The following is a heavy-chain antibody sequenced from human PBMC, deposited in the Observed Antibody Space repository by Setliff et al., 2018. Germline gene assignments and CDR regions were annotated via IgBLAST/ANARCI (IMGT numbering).Heavy chain of an antibody. CDR2: ISPYNGVT. J-gene: IGHJ3*01. D-gene: IGHD2-15*01. V-gene: IGHV1-18*01. CDR1: GYTLSNSI. Sequence: ASVKVSCKASGYTLSNSILSWVRQAPGQGLEWMGWISPYNGVTNYAQRFQGRVTMTTDTSTSAAYMELRSLRSDDTAVYYCAISSLSICSGGSCPNAFDVWGQGTMVTVSS. CDR3: AISSLSICSGGSCPNAFDV.